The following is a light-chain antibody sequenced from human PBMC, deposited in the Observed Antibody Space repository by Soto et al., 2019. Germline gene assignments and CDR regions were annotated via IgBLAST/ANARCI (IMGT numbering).Light chain of an antibody. V-gene: IGKV1-5*01. CDR3: QQVNSFPST. CDR2: DAS. J-gene: IGKJ5*01. Sequence: DTQITQCPSTLSASVGDRVTITCRASQSISSWLAWYQQKPGKAPKLLIFDASSLESGTPSRFSGRRSGTQFTLTINGLQPDDFATYYCQQVNSFPSTFGQGTRLEI. CDR1: QSISSW.